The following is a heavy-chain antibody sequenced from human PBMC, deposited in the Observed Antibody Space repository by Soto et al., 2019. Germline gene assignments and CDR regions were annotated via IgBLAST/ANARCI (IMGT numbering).Heavy chain of an antibody. V-gene: IGHV4-39*01. Sequence: SETLSLTCTVSGGSISSSSYYWGWIRQPPGKGLEWIGSIYYSGSTYYNPSLKSRVTISVDTSKNQFSLKLSSVTAADTAVYYCARRSRFLQNNWFDPWGQGTLVTVSS. CDR1: GGSISSSSYY. CDR3: ARRSRFLQNNWFDP. J-gene: IGHJ5*02. CDR2: IYYSGST. D-gene: IGHD4-4*01.